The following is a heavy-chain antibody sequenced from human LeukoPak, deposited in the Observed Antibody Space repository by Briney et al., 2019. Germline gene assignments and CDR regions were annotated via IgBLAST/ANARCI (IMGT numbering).Heavy chain of an antibody. CDR3: AREGAVAGRYYYYYYMDV. Sequence: GGSLRLSCTASGFTFNDYYMSWIRQAPGKGLEWISYITSSGTTKYYADSVRGRFTISRDNAKNSLYLQMNSLRSYDTAVYYCAREGAVAGRYYYYYYMDVWGKGTTVTVSS. V-gene: IGHV3-11*01. CDR2: ITSSGTTK. J-gene: IGHJ6*03. CDR1: GFTFNDYY. D-gene: IGHD6-19*01.